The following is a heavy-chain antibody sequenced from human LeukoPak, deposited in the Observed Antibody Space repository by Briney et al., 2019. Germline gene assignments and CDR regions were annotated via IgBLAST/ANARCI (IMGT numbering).Heavy chain of an antibody. J-gene: IGHJ4*02. CDR2: IYYSGST. Sequence: PSETLSLTCTVSGGPISSYYWSWIRQPPGKGLEWIGYIYYSGSTNYNPSLKSRVTISVDTSKNQFSLKLSSVTAADTAVYYCARLSTGVDYWGQGTLVTVSS. D-gene: IGHD5/OR15-5a*01. CDR1: GGPISSYY. CDR3: ARLSTGVDY. V-gene: IGHV4-59*08.